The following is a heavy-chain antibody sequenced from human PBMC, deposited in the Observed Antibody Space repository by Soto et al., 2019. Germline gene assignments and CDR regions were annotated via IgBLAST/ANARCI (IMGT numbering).Heavy chain of an antibody. V-gene: IGHV3-23*01. CDR2: ISGSGGST. J-gene: IGHJ4*02. Sequence: GGSLRLSCSASGFTFSSYAMSWVRQAPGKGLEWVSAISGSGGSTYYADSVKGRFTISRDNSKNTLYLQMNSLRAEDTAVYYCAKFLRIVVVPGHWGQGTLVTVSS. CDR1: GFTFSSYA. CDR3: AKFLRIVVVPGH. D-gene: IGHD3-22*01.